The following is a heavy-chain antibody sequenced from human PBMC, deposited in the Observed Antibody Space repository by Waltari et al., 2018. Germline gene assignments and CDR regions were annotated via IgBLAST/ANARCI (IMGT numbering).Heavy chain of an antibody. CDR3: ASTYSGSYY. Sequence: EVQLVQSGAEVKKPGESLKISCKGSGYSFTSYWIGWVRQMPGKGLEWMGISYPVHSDTSYSPSVQGKVTCSADKSISTAYLQRSSLKASDTAMYYCASTYSGSYYWGQGTLVTVSS. CDR2: SYPVHSDT. V-gene: IGHV5-51*03. CDR1: GYSFTSYW. D-gene: IGHD1-26*01. J-gene: IGHJ4*02.